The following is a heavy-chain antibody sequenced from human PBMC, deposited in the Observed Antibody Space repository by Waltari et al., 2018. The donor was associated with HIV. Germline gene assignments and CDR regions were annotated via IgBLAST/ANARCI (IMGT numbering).Heavy chain of an antibody. CDR2: IWSDGYNK. V-gene: IGHV3-33*06. Sequence: QVYLMESGGGVVQPGGSRQLPCAAYGFTFSSLGMHWGRQAPGKGLGWVAVIWSDGYNKFYADSVGGRFTFSRDNSKYTLSLQMNSLRAEDTALYYCVKERGPFNGFDIWGQGTMVTVSS. D-gene: IGHD3-16*01. CDR3: VKERGPFNGFDI. CDR1: GFTFSSLG. J-gene: IGHJ3*02.